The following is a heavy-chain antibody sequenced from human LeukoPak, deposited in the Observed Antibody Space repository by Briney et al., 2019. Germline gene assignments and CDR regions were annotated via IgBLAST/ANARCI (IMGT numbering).Heavy chain of an antibody. D-gene: IGHD1-26*01. CDR1: GYSFTDYW. CDR3: ARCIVGATLDSDY. J-gene: IGHJ4*02. Sequence: GESLKISCKGSGYSFTDYWIGWVRQMPGKGLEWMGIIHPGDSDTRYSPSFQGQVTISADKSISAAYLQWGSLKASDTAMYYCARCIVGATLDSDYWGQGTLVTVSS. V-gene: IGHV5-51*01. CDR2: IHPGDSDT.